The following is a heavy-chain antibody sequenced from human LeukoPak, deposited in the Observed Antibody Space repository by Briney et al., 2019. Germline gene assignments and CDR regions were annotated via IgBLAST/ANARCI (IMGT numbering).Heavy chain of an antibody. V-gene: IGHV1-2*02. Sequence: GASVKVSCKASGYTFTGHYMHWVRQAPGQGLEWMGWIDPNSGVTNYAQRFQARVTMTRDTSISTAYMELSSLRSDDTAVYYCASGGFKLDYWGQGTLVIVSS. D-gene: IGHD2-15*01. CDR2: IDPNSGVT. CDR3: ASGGFKLDY. J-gene: IGHJ4*02. CDR1: GYTFTGHY.